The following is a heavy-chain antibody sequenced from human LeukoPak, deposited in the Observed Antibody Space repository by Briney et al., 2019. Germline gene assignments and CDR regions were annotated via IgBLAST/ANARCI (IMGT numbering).Heavy chain of an antibody. V-gene: IGHV3-74*01. D-gene: IGHD6-19*01. CDR1: GFTFSSYW. J-gene: IGHJ4*02. CDR3: AKDRGSGWSFDY. Sequence: GGSLRLSCAASGFTFSSYWMHWVRQAPGKGLVWVSRINTDGSSTSYADSVKGRFTISRDNAKNTLYLQMNSLRAEDTAVYYCAKDRGSGWSFDYWGQGTLVTVSS. CDR2: INTDGSST.